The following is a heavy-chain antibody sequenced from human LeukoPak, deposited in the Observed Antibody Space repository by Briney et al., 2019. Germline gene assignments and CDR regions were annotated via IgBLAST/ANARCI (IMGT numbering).Heavy chain of an antibody. J-gene: IGHJ4*02. D-gene: IGHD5-18*01. V-gene: IGHV3-74*01. CDR2: INTDGSRT. Sequence: GGSLRLSCAASGFTFSNFWMHWVRQAPEMGLVWVSRINTDGSRTNSVKGRFTISRDNAKNTLYLQMNSLRAEDTAVYYCARMHRYGRCWGQGTLVTVSS. CDR1: GFTFSNFW. CDR3: ARMHRYGRC.